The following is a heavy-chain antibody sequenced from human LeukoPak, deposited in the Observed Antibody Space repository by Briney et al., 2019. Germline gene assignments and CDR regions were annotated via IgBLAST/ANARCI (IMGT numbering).Heavy chain of an antibody. CDR2: ISGSGGST. CDR3: AKDPRGWLSTPDY. CDR1: GFTFSSYA. Sequence: GGSLRLSCAASGFTFSSYAISWVRQAPGKGLEWVSAISGSGGSTYYADSVKGRFTISSDNSKNTLYLQMNSLRADDTAVYYCAKDPRGWLSTPDYWGQGTLVTVSS. J-gene: IGHJ4*02. V-gene: IGHV3-23*01. D-gene: IGHD3-22*01.